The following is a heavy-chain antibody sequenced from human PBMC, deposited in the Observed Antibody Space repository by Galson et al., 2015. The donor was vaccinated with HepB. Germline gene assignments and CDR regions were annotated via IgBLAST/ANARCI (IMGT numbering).Heavy chain of an antibody. Sequence: LVKPTQTLTLTCTFSGFSLDSDPQGVGWIRQPPGKALEWLAFIYWDNEKRYSPSLKTRLTITKDTSKNQVVLTMTNMDPVDTATYYCAHFIAVAGTFDYWGQGTLVTVSS. CDR3: AHFIAVAGTFDY. D-gene: IGHD6-19*01. V-gene: IGHV2-5*02. CDR1: GFSLDSDPQG. J-gene: IGHJ4*02. CDR2: IYWDNEK.